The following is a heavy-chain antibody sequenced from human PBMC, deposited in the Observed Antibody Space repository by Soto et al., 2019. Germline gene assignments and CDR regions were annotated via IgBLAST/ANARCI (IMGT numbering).Heavy chain of an antibody. CDR3: TGAPTYYYMDV. Sequence: PGGSLRLSCATSGFTFSSYWLHWVRQAPGKGLVWVSRIKSDGTSPTYADSVKGRFTISRDDAKNTLYLQMSGLRAEDTAVYYCTGAPTYYYMDVWGKGTTVTVSS. J-gene: IGHJ6*03. CDR1: GFTFSSYW. CDR2: IKSDGTSP. V-gene: IGHV3-74*01.